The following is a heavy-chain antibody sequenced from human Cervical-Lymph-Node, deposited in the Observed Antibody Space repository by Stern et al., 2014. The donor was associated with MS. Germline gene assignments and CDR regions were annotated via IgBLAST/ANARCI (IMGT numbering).Heavy chain of an antibody. D-gene: IGHD6-19*01. V-gene: IGHV5-51*03. CDR2: IYLGDSET. Sequence: VQLVESGAEVKKPGESLKISCKGSGYSFTRDWIGWGRQTPGKGLEWMGIIYLGDSETRYSPSFQGQVTISADKSISTAYLQWSSLKASDTAMYYCARLPDSGGWYGIWYFDLWGRGTLVTGSS. CDR1: GYSFTRDW. J-gene: IGHJ2*01. CDR3: ARLPDSGGWYGIWYFDL.